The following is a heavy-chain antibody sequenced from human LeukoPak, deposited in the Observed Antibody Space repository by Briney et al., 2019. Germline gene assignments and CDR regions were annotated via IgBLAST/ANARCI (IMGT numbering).Heavy chain of an antibody. D-gene: IGHD3-10*01. CDR3: VRNRNIRGPREAFDY. J-gene: IGHJ4*02. CDR1: GGTFSSYA. Sequence: ASVKVSCKASGGTFSSYAISWVRQAPGQGLEWMGGIIPIFGTANYAQKFQGRVTMTRDTSTSTVYMELSSLRSEDTAVYYCVRNRNIRGPREAFDYWGQGTLVTVSS. V-gene: IGHV1-69*05. CDR2: IIPIFGTA.